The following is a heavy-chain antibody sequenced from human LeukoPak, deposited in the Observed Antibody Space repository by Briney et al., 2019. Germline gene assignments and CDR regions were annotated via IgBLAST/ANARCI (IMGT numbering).Heavy chain of an antibody. Sequence: GGPLRLSCEASGFTLSNRWMTWVRQAPGEGLEWVASNSGGSNFIYYADSVKGRFNISRDNAQNSLYLQMNSLRAEDTAVYYCASRPAANFFWGQGTLGTVSS. V-gene: IGHV3-21*01. J-gene: IGHJ4*02. CDR2: NSGGSNFI. CDR1: GFTLSNRW. CDR3: ASRPAANFF. D-gene: IGHD2-2*01.